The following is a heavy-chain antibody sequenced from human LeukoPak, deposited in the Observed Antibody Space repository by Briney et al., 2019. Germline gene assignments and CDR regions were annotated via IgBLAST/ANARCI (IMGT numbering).Heavy chain of an antibody. Sequence: SETLSLTCTVSGGSISSSSYYWGWIRQPPGKGLEWIGSIYYSGSTYYNPSLKSRVTISVDTSKNQFSLKLSSVTAADTAVYYCARQLVRGGSYYYYMDVWGKGTTVTISS. V-gene: IGHV4-39*01. CDR2: IYYSGST. CDR3: ARQLVRGGSYYYYMDV. CDR1: GGSISSSSYY. D-gene: IGHD3-10*01. J-gene: IGHJ6*03.